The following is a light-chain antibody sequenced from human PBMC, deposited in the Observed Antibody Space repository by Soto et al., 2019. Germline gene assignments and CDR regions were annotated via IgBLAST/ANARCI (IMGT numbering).Light chain of an antibody. J-gene: IGLJ2*01. CDR1: TSYIGSNV. V-gene: IGLV1-44*01. CDR2: GND. CDR3: AAWGDSLSGVV. Sequence: QLVLTQPPSASGTPGQRVTISCSDSTSYIGSNVINWYQQLPGTAPKLLIWGNDQRASGVPDRISGSKSGTSASLAISGLQSEDEGDYYCAAWGDSLSGVVFGGGTKLTVL.